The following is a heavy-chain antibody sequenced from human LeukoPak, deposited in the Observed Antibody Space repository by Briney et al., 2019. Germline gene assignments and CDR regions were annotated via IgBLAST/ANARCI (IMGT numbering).Heavy chain of an antibody. CDR2: ISAYNGNT. CDR1: GYTFTSYG. Sequence: ASVKVSCKASGYTFTSYGISWVRQAPGQGLEWMGWISAYNGNTNYAQKLQGRVTMTTDTSTSTAYMELRSLRSDDTAVYYCARLASPSGGSSHGGFDPWGQGTLVTVSS. J-gene: IGHJ5*02. CDR3: ARLASPSGGSSHGGFDP. V-gene: IGHV1-18*01. D-gene: IGHD2-15*01.